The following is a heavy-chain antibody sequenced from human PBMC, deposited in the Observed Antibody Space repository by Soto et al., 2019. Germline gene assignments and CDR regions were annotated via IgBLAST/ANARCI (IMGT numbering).Heavy chain of an antibody. D-gene: IGHD6-19*01. CDR3: ARDPDSSGWYNWFDP. V-gene: IGHV3-23*01. Sequence: GGSLRLSCAASGFTFRSYAMSWVRQAPGKGLEWVSGISGSGISTHYADSVKGRFTISRDNAKNSLYLQMNSLRAEDTAVYYCARDPDSSGWYNWFDPWGQGTLVTVSS. J-gene: IGHJ5*02. CDR2: ISGSGIST. CDR1: GFTFRSYA.